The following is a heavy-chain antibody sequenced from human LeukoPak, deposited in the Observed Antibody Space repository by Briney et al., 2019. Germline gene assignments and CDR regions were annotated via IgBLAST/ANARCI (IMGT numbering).Heavy chain of an antibody. D-gene: IGHD3-3*01. Sequence: SETLSLTCAVYGGSFSGYYWSLIRQPPGKGLEWIGEINHSGSTNYNPSLKSRVTISVDTSKNQFSLKLSSVTAADTAVYYCARVRRDFGVVDYWGQGTLVTVSS. J-gene: IGHJ4*02. CDR3: ARVRRDFGVVDY. CDR2: INHSGST. CDR1: GGSFSGYY. V-gene: IGHV4-34*01.